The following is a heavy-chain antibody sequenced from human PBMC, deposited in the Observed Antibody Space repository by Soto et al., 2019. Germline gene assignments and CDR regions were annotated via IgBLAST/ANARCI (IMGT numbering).Heavy chain of an antibody. CDR3: ADSGRGVLGYDYKDTEGLDI. CDR1: GGTFSNFA. CDR2: IIPLFNVA. J-gene: IGHJ3*02. Sequence: QVQLVQSGPEVKKPGSSVKVSCEASGGTFSNFAVNWVRQAPGQGLEWVGGIIPLFNVAKYAQKFEGRVTIVADDYKSTAYMDLSSLRSDDTAVYYCADSGRGVLGYDYKDTEGLDIWGQGTMVTVSS. V-gene: IGHV1-69*01. D-gene: IGHD4-4*01.